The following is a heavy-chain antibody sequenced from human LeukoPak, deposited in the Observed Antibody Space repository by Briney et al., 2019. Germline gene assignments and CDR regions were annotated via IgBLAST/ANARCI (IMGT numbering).Heavy chain of an antibody. CDR2: TYYRSKWYN. J-gene: IGHJ3*02. V-gene: IGHV6-1*01. Sequence: SQTLSLTCAISGDSVSSNRATWNWIRQSPSRGLEWLGRTYYRSKWYNDYALSVKSRITINPDTSKNQFSLQLNSLSPEDTAVYYCARDPDPFSRFSIFDIWGQGTMVTVSS. CDR3: ARDPDPFSRFSIFDI. CDR1: GDSVSSNRAT.